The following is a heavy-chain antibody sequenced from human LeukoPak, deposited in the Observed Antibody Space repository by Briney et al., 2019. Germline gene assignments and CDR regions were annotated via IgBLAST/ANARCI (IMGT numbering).Heavy chain of an antibody. CDR3: ARGPVIPNYYHYYYMDV. Sequence: GSVKVSCKASVYTFTGYYMHWVRQAPGQGLEWMGWINSNSGGTNYAQKFQGRVTMTRDTSISTAYMELSRLRSDDTAVYYCARGPVIPNYYHYYYMDVWGKGTTVTVSS. J-gene: IGHJ6*03. CDR2: INSNSGGT. D-gene: IGHD2-21*02. CDR1: VYTFTGYY. V-gene: IGHV1-2*02.